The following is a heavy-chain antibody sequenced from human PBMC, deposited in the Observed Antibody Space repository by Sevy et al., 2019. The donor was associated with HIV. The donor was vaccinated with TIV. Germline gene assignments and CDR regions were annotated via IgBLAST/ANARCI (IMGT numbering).Heavy chain of an antibody. CDR1: GYTFTSFG. CDR3: SRRGACKYDSSGFQSH. D-gene: IGHD3-22*01. Sequence: ASVRVSCKTSGYTFTSFGISWVRQAPGQGLEWVGWISVYNGKTNYAQKFQGRITLTSDTSTRTAYMELRSLRSDDTAVYYCSRRGACKYDSSGFQSHWGQGTLVTVSS. V-gene: IGHV1-18*01. CDR2: ISVYNGKT. J-gene: IGHJ4*02.